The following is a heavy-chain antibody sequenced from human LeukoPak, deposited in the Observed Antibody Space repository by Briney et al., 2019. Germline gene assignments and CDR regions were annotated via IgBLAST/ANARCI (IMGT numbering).Heavy chain of an antibody. D-gene: IGHD2-15*01. CDR3: ARGRYCSGGSCYGALGCYFEY. CDR1: GFMFSTYW. J-gene: IGHJ4*02. Sequence: PGGSLRLSCAASGFMFSTYWMSWVRQTPGKGLEWVANIKQDGSEKYNVDSVKGRFTISRDNAKNSLYLQMNSLRAEDTAVYYCARGRYCSGGSCYGALGCYFEYWGQGTLVTVSS. V-gene: IGHV3-7*01. CDR2: IKQDGSEK.